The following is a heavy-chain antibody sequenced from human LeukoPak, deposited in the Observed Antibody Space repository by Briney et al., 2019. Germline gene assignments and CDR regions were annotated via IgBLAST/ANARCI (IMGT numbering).Heavy chain of an antibody. CDR2: TYYRSKWYN. CDR1: GDSVSSNSAA. CDR3: ARALPIGNSYGYFPSDY. D-gene: IGHD5-18*01. J-gene: IGHJ4*02. Sequence: SQTLSLTCAISGDSVSSNSAAWNWIRQSPSRGLEWLGRTYYRSKWYNDYAVSVKSRITINPDTSKNQFSLQLNSVTPEDTAVYYCARALPIGNSYGYFPSDYWGQGTLVTVSS. V-gene: IGHV6-1*01.